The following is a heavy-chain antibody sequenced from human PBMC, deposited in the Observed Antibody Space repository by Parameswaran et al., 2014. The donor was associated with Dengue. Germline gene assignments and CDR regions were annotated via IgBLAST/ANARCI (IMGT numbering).Heavy chain of an antibody. CDR2: IIPILDIA. J-gene: IGHJ4*02. D-gene: IGHD3-10*01. Sequence: SWVRQAPGQGLEWMGRIIPILDIAHYAQKFQGRVTITADKSTSTAYMELTSLRCEDTAVYYCASGVRGASFDYWGQGTLVTVSS. V-gene: IGHV1-69*02. CDR3: ASGVRGASFDY.